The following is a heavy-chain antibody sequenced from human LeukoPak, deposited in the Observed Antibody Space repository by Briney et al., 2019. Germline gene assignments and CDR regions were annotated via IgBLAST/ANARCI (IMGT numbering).Heavy chain of an antibody. V-gene: IGHV3-21*01. Sequence: PGGSLRLSCAASGFTFSSYSMNWVRQAPGKGLEWVSSISSSSYIYYADSVKGRFTISRDNAKNSLYLQMNSLRAEDTAVYYCARDLTGSYLANYWGQGTLVTVSS. CDR2: ISSSSYI. D-gene: IGHD1-26*01. CDR1: GFTFSSYS. CDR3: ARDLTGSYLANY. J-gene: IGHJ4*02.